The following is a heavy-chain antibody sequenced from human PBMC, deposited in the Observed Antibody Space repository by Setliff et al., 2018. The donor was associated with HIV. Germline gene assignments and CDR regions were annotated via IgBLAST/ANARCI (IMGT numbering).Heavy chain of an antibody. CDR3: ARFRGRGYIYGTFDS. V-gene: IGHV4-61*09. D-gene: IGHD5-18*01. Sequence: SETLSLTCTVSGGSITSGSNYWSWIRQPAGKGLEWIGHIYTSGSTNYNPSLKSRVTISEDTSKNQFSLKLSSVTAADTAVYYCARFRGRGYIYGTFDSWGQGTLVTVS. CDR2: IYTSGST. CDR1: GGSITSGSNY. J-gene: IGHJ4*02.